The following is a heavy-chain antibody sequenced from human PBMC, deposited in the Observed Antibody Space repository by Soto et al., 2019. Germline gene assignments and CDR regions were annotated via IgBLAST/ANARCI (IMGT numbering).Heavy chain of an antibody. D-gene: IGHD3-9*01. Sequence: SLTRSVTCGVGGGSFSGCYWSCISQPPGKGLEWIGEINHSGSTNYNPSLKSRVTISVDTSKNQFSLKLSSVTAADTAVYYCARRSGFHGILTGYYNRGGMDVWGQGTTVTVSS. V-gene: IGHV4-34*01. CDR3: ARRSGFHGILTGYYNRGGMDV. CDR1: GGSFSGCY. CDR2: INHSGST. J-gene: IGHJ6*02.